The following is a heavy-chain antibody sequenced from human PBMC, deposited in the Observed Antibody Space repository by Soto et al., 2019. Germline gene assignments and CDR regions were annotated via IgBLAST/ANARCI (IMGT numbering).Heavy chain of an antibody. CDR1: GGSISSGGYY. V-gene: IGHV4-31*03. CDR2: IYYSGST. CDR3: AKDSTLRDCSGGSCYSNHYYCLDV. J-gene: IGHJ6*02. Sequence: PSETLSITCTVSGGSISSGGYYCSWIRQHPGKGLEWIGYIYYSGSTYYNPSLKSRVTISVDTSKNQFSLKLSSVTAADTAVYYYAKDSTLRDCSGGSCYSNHYYCLDVWGQGTTVTVSS. D-gene: IGHD2-15*01.